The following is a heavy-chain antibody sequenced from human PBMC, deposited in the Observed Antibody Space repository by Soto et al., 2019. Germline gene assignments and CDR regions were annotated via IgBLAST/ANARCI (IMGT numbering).Heavy chain of an antibody. D-gene: IGHD6-25*01. CDR2: ISYDGSDK. Sequence: QVQLVESGGGVVQPGGSLRVSCAASGFSFSSYAMHWVRQAPGKGLERVAGISYDGSDKHYADSVKGRFAISRDNSKNPMYLQMNSLSAEDTAVYHGAKGLWAERGSGWHLDYWGQGTLVTVSS. CDR1: GFSFSSYA. V-gene: IGHV3-30*18. CDR3: AKGLWAERGSGWHLDY. J-gene: IGHJ4*02.